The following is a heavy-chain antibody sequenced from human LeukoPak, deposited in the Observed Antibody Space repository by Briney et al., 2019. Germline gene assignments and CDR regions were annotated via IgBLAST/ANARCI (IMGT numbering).Heavy chain of an antibody. CDR3: ARQSPGYNWFDP. D-gene: IGHD3-10*01. CDR1: GGSISSYY. CDR2: IHHSGST. V-gene: IGHV4-59*01. Sequence: SETLSLTCTVSGGSISSYYWSWIRQPPGKGLEWIGYIHHSGSTNYNPSLKSRVTISVDTSKNQFSLRLSSVTAADTAVYYCARQSPGYNWFDPWGQGTLVTVSS. J-gene: IGHJ5*02.